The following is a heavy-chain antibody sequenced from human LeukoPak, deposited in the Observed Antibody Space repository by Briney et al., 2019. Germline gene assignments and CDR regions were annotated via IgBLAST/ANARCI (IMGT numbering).Heavy chain of an antibody. CDR3: ARGRAPFDI. CDR2: IYHSGST. J-gene: IGHJ3*02. V-gene: IGHV4-30-2*01. CDR1: GGSISSGGYY. Sequence: PSETLSLTCTVSGGSISSGGYYWSWIRQPPGKGLEWIGYIYHSGSTYYNPSLKSRVTISVDRSKNQFSLKLSSVTAADTAVYYCARGRAPFDIWGQGTMVTVSS.